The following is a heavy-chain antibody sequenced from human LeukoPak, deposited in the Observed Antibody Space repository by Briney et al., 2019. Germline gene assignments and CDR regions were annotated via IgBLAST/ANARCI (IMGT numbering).Heavy chain of an antibody. V-gene: IGHV1-18*01. CDR3: ARDLGDSSSWYRLFDP. CDR2: ISAYNGNT. CDR1: GYTFTSYG. Sequence: ASVKVSCKASGYTFTSYGISWVRQAPGQGLEWMGWISAYNGNTNYAQKLQGRVTMTTDTSTSTAYMELRSPRSDDTAVYYCARDLGDSSSWYRLFDPWGQGTLVTVSS. D-gene: IGHD6-13*01. J-gene: IGHJ5*02.